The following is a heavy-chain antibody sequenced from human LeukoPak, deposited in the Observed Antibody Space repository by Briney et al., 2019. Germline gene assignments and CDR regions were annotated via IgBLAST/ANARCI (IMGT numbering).Heavy chain of an antibody. J-gene: IGHJ4*02. V-gene: IGHV1-69*13. D-gene: IGHD4-17*01. CDR3: ARVGYGDYDSYDY. CDR2: IIPIFGTA. CDR1: GGTFSSYA. Sequence: ASVKVSCKASGGTFSSYAISWVRQAPGQGLEWMGGIIPIFGTANYAQKFQGRVTITADESTSTAYMELSSLRSEDTAVYYCARVGYGDYDSYDYWGQGTLVTVSS.